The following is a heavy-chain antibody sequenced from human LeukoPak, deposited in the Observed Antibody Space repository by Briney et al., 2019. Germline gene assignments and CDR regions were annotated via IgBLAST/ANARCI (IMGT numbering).Heavy chain of an antibody. CDR2: ISWNSGNI. V-gene: IGHV3-9*01. CDR1: GFTFDEYA. Sequence: GGSLRLSCAASGFTFDEYAMHWVRQAPGKGLEWVSGISWNSGNIGYADSVKGRFTISRDNAKNSLYLQMNSLRAEDTALYYCAKVSPYDYVWGSYRTSVFDYWGQGTLVTVSS. D-gene: IGHD3-16*02. J-gene: IGHJ4*02. CDR3: AKVSPYDYVWGSYRTSVFDY.